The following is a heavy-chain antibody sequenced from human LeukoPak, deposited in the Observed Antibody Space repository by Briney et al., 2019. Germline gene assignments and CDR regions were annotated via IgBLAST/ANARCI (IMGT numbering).Heavy chain of an antibody. CDR1: LGSLIGYY. D-gene: IGHD3-16*02. V-gene: IGHV4-34*01. Sequence: SEALSLTCVVYLGSLIGYYWSWLRQPPGRGVEWVGEINHGGSTKYNLCLQSRVTISVDTTKNQSPPMFTSVTAAGTAVCCVAGSRYGYVWGSYRSRDYYYGMDVWGQATTVTVS. CDR2: INHGGST. CDR3: AGSRYGYVWGSYRSRDYYYGMDV. J-gene: IGHJ6*02.